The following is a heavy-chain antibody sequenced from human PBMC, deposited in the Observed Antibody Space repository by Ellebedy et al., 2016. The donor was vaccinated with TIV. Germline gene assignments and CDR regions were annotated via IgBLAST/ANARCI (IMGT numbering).Heavy chain of an antibody. CDR2: IYPGDSDT. Sequence: PGGSLRLSCKGSGYSFTSYWIGWVRQMPGKGLEWMGIIYPGDSDTRYSPSFQGQVTISADKSIGTACLQWSSLKASDTAMYYCARKGYCSGGSCYSDYWGQGTLVTVSS. V-gene: IGHV5-51*01. D-gene: IGHD2-15*01. CDR1: GYSFTSYW. CDR3: ARKGYCSGGSCYSDY. J-gene: IGHJ4*02.